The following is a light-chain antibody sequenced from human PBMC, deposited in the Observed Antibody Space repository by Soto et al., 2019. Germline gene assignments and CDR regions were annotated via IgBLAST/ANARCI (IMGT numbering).Light chain of an antibody. J-gene: IGKJ1*01. Sequence: DNQMARSPSHLSASLGDTVNLPCQAYQSISSWLAWYQQKPGKAPKLLIYDASSLESGVPSRFSGSGSGTEFTLTISSLQPDDFATYYCQQYNSYSWTFGQGTKVDIK. CDR2: DAS. V-gene: IGKV1-5*01. CDR1: QSISSW. CDR3: QQYNSYSWT.